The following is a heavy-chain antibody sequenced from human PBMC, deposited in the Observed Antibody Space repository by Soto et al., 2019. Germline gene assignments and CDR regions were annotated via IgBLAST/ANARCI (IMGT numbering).Heavy chain of an antibody. D-gene: IGHD6-19*01. CDR3: ATNTETSSGWYLAPFDL. CDR2: FDPEGGET. V-gene: IGHV1-24*01. Sequence: GASVKVSCKVSGYTLTELSMHWVRQAPGKGLEWMGGFDPEGGETIYAQKFQGRVTMTEDTSTDTAYMELSSLRSEDTAVYFCATNTETSSGWYLAPFDLWGRGTLVTVSS. CDR1: GYTLTELS. J-gene: IGHJ2*01.